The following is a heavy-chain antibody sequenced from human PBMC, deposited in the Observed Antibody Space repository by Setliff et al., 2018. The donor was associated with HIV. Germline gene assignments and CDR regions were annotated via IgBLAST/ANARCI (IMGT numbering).Heavy chain of an antibody. V-gene: IGHV4-59*11. CDR3: ARVVGTRAVDY. D-gene: IGHD2-21*02. CDR2: IYSNGGT. Sequence: SETLSLTCTVSGGSISSHYWSWIRQPPGKGLEYIGYIYSNGGTNYNPSLKGRVTMSVDASKDQFSLILSSVTAADTAVYYCARVVGTRAVDYWGQGTLVTVSS. J-gene: IGHJ4*02. CDR1: GGSISSHY.